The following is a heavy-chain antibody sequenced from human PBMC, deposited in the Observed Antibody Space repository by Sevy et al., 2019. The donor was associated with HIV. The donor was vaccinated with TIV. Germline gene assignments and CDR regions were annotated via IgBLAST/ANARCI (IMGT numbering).Heavy chain of an antibody. D-gene: IGHD6-19*01. CDR2: IRYSGST. CDR1: GASISSSGYY. V-gene: IGHV4-39*01. Sequence: SETLSLTCSVSGASISSSGYYWGWIRQPPGKGLEWIASIRYSGSTFYNPSLRCRVTISADTSKNQFSLKLNSVTAADTATYYCAGPTLTYSSGWTYYDYWGQGTVVTFSS. J-gene: IGHJ4*02. CDR3: AGPTLTYSSGWTYYDY.